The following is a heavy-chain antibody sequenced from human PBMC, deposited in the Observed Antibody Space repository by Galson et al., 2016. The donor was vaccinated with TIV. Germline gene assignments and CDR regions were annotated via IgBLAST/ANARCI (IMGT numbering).Heavy chain of an antibody. CDR2: INDSGGNT. J-gene: IGHJ2*01. CDR3: AKDSAYDYWFFDL. D-gene: IGHD5-12*01. V-gene: IGHV3-23*01. CDR1: GFTFGRFA. Sequence: SLRLSCAGSGFTFGRFAMSWVRQAPGKGLEWVSTINDSGGNTYYADSVKGRFTISRDNSKNTLYLQMNSLRAEDTAVYYCAKDSAYDYWFFDLWGRGTLVTVSS.